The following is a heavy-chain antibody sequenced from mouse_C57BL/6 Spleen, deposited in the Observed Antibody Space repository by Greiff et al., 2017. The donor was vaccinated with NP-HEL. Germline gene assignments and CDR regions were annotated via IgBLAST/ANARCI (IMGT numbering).Heavy chain of an antibody. Sequence: EVQLQQSGPELVKPGASVKISCKASGYTFTDYYMNWVKQSPGKSLEWIGDINPNNGGTSYNQKFKGKATLTVDKSSSTAYMELRSLTSEDSAVYYCARPYDDYDDAWFAYWGQGTLVTVSA. V-gene: IGHV1-26*01. D-gene: IGHD2-4*01. J-gene: IGHJ3*01. CDR1: GYTFTDYY. CDR2: INPNNGGT. CDR3: ARPYDDYDDAWFAY.